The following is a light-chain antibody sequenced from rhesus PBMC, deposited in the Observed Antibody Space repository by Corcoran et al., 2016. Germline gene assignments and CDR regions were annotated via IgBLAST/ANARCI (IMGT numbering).Light chain of an antibody. J-gene: IGKJ4*01. CDR2: AAS. V-gene: IGKV1-19*01. CDR3: KQYDALPLT. CDR1: PGISSW. Sequence: DIQMTQSPSSLSASVGDKVTITCHASPGISSWLAWYQQQPGKAPKHLFYAASSLQSGVPSRFSGSGAGTDYTLTISSLQPEDFATYYCKQYDALPLTFGGGTKGEIK.